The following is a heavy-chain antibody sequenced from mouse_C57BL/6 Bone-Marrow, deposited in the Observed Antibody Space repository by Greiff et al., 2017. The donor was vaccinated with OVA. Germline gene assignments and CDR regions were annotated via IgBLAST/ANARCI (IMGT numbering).Heavy chain of an antibody. Sequence: VQLKESGPGLVKPSQSLSLTCSVTGYSITSGYYWNWIRQFPGNNLEWMGYISYDGSNNYNPSLKNRISITRDTSKNQFFLKLNSVTTEDTATYYCARFYYPYAMDYWGQGTSVTVSS. CDR1: GYSITSGYY. CDR2: ISYDGSN. V-gene: IGHV3-6*01. CDR3: ARFYYPYAMDY. J-gene: IGHJ4*01. D-gene: IGHD2-1*01.